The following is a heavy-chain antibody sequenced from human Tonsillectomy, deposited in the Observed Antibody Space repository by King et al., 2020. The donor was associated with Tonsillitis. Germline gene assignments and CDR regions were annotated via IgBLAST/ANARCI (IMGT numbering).Heavy chain of an antibody. V-gene: IGHV4-61*08. CDR3: ARCLPPWGSASSCFSDY. J-gene: IGHJ4*02. CDR1: GGSVSSGGYY. Sequence: VQLQESGPGLVKPSETLSLNCTVSGGSVSSGGYYWSWIRQTPEKGLEWIGYIYYSGDTNYNPSLKSRVTILVDRPKNQFSLKLTSVTAADTAVYFCARCLPPWGSASSCFSDYWGQGALVTVSS. D-gene: IGHD3-16*01. CDR2: IYYSGDT.